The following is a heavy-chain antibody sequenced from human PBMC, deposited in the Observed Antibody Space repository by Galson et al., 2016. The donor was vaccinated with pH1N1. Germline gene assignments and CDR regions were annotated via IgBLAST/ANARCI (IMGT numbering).Heavy chain of an antibody. Sequence: SLRLSCAASGFTFSSYWMNWVRQAPGKGLEWVANIKQDGSKIYYVDSVKGRFTISRDNAKNSLYLQMSSLRAEDTAVYYCARAIATADSLWGQGTLVTVSS. CDR3: ARAIATADSL. J-gene: IGHJ4*02. V-gene: IGHV3-7*01. CDR2: IKQDGSKI. D-gene: IGHD6-13*01. CDR1: GFTFSSYW.